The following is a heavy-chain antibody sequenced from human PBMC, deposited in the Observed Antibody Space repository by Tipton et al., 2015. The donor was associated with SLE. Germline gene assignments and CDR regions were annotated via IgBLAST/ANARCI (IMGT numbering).Heavy chain of an antibody. Sequence: SLRLSCAASGFTFSSYAMSWVRQAPGKGLEWVSAISGSGGSTYYADSVKGRFTISRDNSKNTLYLQMNSLRAEDTAVYYCAKDKEQWLNYMVVWGKGTTVTVSS. V-gene: IGHV3-23*01. CDR2: ISGSGGST. D-gene: IGHD6-19*01. CDR1: GFTFSSYA. J-gene: IGHJ6*03. CDR3: AKDKEQWLNYMVV.